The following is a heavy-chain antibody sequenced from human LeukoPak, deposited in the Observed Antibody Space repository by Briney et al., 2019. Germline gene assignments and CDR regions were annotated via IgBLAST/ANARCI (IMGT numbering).Heavy chain of an antibody. D-gene: IGHD2-21*01. Sequence: PSETLSLTCIVSGGSINSYYWSWIRQPPGKGLEWIAYIDDTGNTNYNPSLKSRVTISVDTSRNEFSLRVNYVTAADTAVYYCARHLSARLGGARFSDYWGQGTLVIVPP. CDR1: GGSINSYY. V-gene: IGHV4-59*08. J-gene: IGHJ4*02. CDR2: IDDTGNT. CDR3: ARHLSARLGGARFSDY.